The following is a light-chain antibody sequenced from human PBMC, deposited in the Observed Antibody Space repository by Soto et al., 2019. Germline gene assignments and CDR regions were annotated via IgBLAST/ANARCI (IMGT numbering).Light chain of an antibody. Sequence: QSALTQPASVSGSPGQSITISCSETSSGIGTYNYVSWYQLHPGKVPKLIIYEVSHRPSGVSNRFSGSKSGNTASLTISGLQADDEADYYCNSFTTSTTPYVFGTGTKLTVL. J-gene: IGLJ1*01. V-gene: IGLV2-14*01. CDR3: NSFTTSTTPYV. CDR2: EVS. CDR1: SSGIGTYNY.